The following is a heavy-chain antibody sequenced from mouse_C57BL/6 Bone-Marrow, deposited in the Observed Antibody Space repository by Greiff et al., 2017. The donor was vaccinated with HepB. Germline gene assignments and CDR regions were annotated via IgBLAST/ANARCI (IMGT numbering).Heavy chain of an antibody. CDR1: GFTFSSYA. CDR2: ISSGGDYI. Sequence: EVNLVESGEGLVKPGGSLKLSCAASGFTFSSYAMSWVRQTPEKRLEWVAYISSGGDYIYYADTVKGRFTISRDNARNTLYLQMSSLKSEDTAMYYCTRDLTIVTTYYYAMDYWGQGTSVTVSS. J-gene: IGHJ4*01. V-gene: IGHV5-9-1*02. CDR3: TRDLTIVTTYYYAMDY. D-gene: IGHD2-5*01.